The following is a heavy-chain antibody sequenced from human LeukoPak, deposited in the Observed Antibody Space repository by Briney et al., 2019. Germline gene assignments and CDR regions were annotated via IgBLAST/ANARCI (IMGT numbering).Heavy chain of an antibody. CDR3: ARGGVTWTFDY. V-gene: IGHV4-59*01. CDR1: SGSISSYY. D-gene: IGHD2-21*02. CDR2: IYYSGST. Sequence: SETLSLTCTVSSGSISSYYWSWIRQPPGKGLEWIGYIYYSGSTNYNPSLRSRVTISVDTSKNQFSLRLSYVTAADTAVYYCARGGVTWTFDYWGQGTLVTVSS. J-gene: IGHJ4*02.